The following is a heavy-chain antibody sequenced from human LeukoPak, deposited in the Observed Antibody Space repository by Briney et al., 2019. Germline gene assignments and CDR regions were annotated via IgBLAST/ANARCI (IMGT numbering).Heavy chain of an antibody. CDR3: ARGGWNKFDY. CDR2: IFYSGTT. V-gene: IGHV4-59*01. J-gene: IGHJ4*02. D-gene: IGHD3-22*01. CDR1: GGSISSYY. Sequence: SETLSLTCSVSGGSISSYYWSWIRQPPGKGLEWIGFIFYSGTTNYNPSLKSRVTISVDTSKNQFSLKLSSVTAADTAVYYCARGGWNKFDYWGQGTLVTVSS.